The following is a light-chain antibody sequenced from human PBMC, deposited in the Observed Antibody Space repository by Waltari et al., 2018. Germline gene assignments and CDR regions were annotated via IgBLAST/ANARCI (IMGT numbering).Light chain of an antibody. J-gene: IGLJ1*01. V-gene: IGLV2-8*01. CDR1: SSDVASAYNY. Sequence: HSALTQPPSAPGSPGQPLTISCTAPSSDVASAYNYVSWYQHHPGKAPKLIIHEVSKRPSGVPDRFSGSKSGNTASLTVSGLQAEDEADYYCSSYAGSNTDVFGTGTRVTV. CDR2: EVS. CDR3: SSYAGSNTDV.